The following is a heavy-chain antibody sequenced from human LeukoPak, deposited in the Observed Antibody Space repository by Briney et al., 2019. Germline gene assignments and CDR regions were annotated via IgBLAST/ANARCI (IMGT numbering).Heavy chain of an antibody. CDR1: GGSISSSSYY. V-gene: IGHV4-39*01. CDR3: ARLQVRGVTDY. CDR2: IYYSGST. Sequence: SETLSLTCTVSGGSISSSSYYWGWIRQPPGKGLEWIGSIYYSGSTHYDPSLKSRVTISVDTSKNQFSLKLSSVTAADTAVYYCARLQVRGVTDYWGQGTLVTVSS. D-gene: IGHD3-10*01. J-gene: IGHJ4*02.